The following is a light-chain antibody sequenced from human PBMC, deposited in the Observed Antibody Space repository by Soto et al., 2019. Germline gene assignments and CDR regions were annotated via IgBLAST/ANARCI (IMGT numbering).Light chain of an antibody. V-gene: IGKV3-15*01. CDR3: QQYYNWRT. J-gene: IGKJ1*01. CDR1: QSVNRN. CDR2: GAS. Sequence: EIAMTQSPATLSVSPGERATLSCRASQSVNRNIAWSQQKPGQAPRLLIYGASTRATGVPARFSGSGSGTEFTLTISSLQSEDFAVYYCQQYYNWRTFGQGTNVEIK.